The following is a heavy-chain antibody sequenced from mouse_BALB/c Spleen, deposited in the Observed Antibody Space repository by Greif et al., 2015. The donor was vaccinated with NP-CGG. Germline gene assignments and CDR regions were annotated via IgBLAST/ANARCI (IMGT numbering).Heavy chain of an antibody. CDR3: AIYDGYYYYAMDY. Sequence: QVQLQQSGAELVKPGASVKLSRKAPGYTFTSYWMHWVKQRPGQGLEWIGEINPSNGRTNYNEKFKSKATLTVDKSSSTAYMQLSSLTSEDSAVYYCAIYDGYYYYAMDYWGQGTSVTVSS. CDR1: GYTFTSYW. CDR2: INPSNGRT. D-gene: IGHD2-3*01. J-gene: IGHJ4*01. V-gene: IGHV1S81*02.